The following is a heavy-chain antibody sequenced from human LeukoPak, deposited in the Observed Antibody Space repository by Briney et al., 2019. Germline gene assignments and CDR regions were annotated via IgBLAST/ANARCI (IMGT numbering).Heavy chain of an antibody. J-gene: IGHJ4*02. V-gene: IGHV4-59*12. CDR1: GGSINSYY. CDR2: IYDSGST. D-gene: IGHD2-21*02. Sequence: SETLSLTCTVSGGSINSYYWSWIRQPPGKGLEWIGYIYDSGSTNYNPSLKSRVTISVDTSKNQFSLKLSSVTAADTAVYYCARSEVTGTFDYWGQGTLVTVSS. CDR3: ARSEVTGTFDY.